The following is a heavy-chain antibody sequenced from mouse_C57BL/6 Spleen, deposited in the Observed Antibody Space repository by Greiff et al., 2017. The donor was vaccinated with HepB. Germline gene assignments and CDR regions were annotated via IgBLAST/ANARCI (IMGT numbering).Heavy chain of an antibody. Sequence: VKLMESGPELVKPGASVKISCKASGYAFSSSWMNWVKQRPGKGLEWIGRIYPGDGDTNYNGKFKGKATLTADKSSSTAYMQLSSLTSEDSAVYFCARSPPRGAMDYWGQGTSVTVSS. J-gene: IGHJ4*01. V-gene: IGHV1-82*01. CDR3: ARSPPRGAMDY. CDR1: GYAFSSSW. CDR2: IYPGDGDT.